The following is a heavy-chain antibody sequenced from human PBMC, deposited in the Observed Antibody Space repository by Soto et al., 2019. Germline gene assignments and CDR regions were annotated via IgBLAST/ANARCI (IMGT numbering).Heavy chain of an antibody. V-gene: IGHV4-39*07. CDR1: GGSISSSSYY. Sequence: SETLSLTCTVSGGSISSSSYYWGWIRQPPGKGLDCIVSIYYSGSTNYNPSLKSRVTISVDTSKNQFSLKLSSVTAADTAVYYCARYKVSQLLSNWFDPWGQGTLVTVSS. CDR3: ARYKVSQLLSNWFDP. CDR2: IYYSGST. J-gene: IGHJ5*02. D-gene: IGHD2-2*01.